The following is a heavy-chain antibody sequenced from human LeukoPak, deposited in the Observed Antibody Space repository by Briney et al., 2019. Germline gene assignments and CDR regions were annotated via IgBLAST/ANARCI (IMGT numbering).Heavy chain of an antibody. CDR2: ISAYNGNT. Sequence: ASVKVSCKASGYTFTSYGISWVRQAPGQGLEWMGWISAYNGNTNYAQKLQGRVTMTTDTSTRTAYVELRSLRSDDTAVYYCARVEDYYDSSGYLDYWGQGTLVTVSS. J-gene: IGHJ4*02. CDR1: GYTFTSYG. V-gene: IGHV1-18*01. CDR3: ARVEDYYDSSGYLDY. D-gene: IGHD3-22*01.